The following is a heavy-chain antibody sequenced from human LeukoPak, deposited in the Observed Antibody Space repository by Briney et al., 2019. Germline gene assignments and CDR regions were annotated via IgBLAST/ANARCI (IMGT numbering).Heavy chain of an antibody. D-gene: IGHD3-22*01. CDR1: GITLSNYG. CDR3: ATRGVVIRVILVGFHKDAYYFDS. Sequence: GRSLRLSCSVSGITLSNYGMSWVRQAPGKRLEWVSGISGSGGSTNYAGSVKGRFTISRDNRKNTLYLQMNSLRVEDTAVYFCATRGVVIRVILVGFHKDAYYFDSWGQGALVTVSS. CDR2: ISGSGGST. J-gene: IGHJ4*02. V-gene: IGHV3-23*01.